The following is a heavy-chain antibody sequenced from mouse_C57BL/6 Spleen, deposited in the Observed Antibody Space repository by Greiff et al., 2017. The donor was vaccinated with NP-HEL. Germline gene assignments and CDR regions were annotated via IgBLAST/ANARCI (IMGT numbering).Heavy chain of an antibody. V-gene: IGHV1-69*01. D-gene: IGHD2-5*01. Sequence: QVQLQQPGAELVMPGASVKLSCKASGYTFTSYWMHWVKQRPGQGLAWIGEIDPSDSYTNYNQKFKGKSTLTVYKSSSTAYMQLSSLTSEDSAVYYCARVPRYSNYGYAMDGWGQGTSVTVSS. CDR2: IDPSDSYT. J-gene: IGHJ4*01. CDR3: ARVPRYSNYGYAMDG. CDR1: GYTFTSYW.